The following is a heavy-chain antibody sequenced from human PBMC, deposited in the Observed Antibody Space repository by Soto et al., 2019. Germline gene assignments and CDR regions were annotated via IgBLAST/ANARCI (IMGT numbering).Heavy chain of an antibody. CDR2: ISWNSGTV. Sequence: EVQLVESGGGLVQPGRSLRLSCAASGFTFDDFAMHWVRQAPGKGLEWVSGISWNSGTVDYADFVEGRFTISGDNAKNSLYWQINSLRAEDTALYFCLKDGGYGYGGEDNWFGAWGQGILFTVSS. V-gene: IGHV3-9*01. CDR1: GFTFDDFA. D-gene: IGHD5-18*01. CDR3: LKDGGYGYGGEDNWFGA. J-gene: IGHJ5*02.